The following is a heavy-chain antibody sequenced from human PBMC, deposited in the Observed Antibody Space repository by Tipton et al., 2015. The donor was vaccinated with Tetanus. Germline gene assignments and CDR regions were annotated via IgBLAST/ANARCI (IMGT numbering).Heavy chain of an antibody. Sequence: SLRLSCAASGFTFSSYAMSWVRQAPGKGLEWVSAISGSGGSTYYADSVKGRFTISRDNSKNTLYLQMNSLRAEDTAVYYCAKDRITMIVVVMIMDVWGQGTTVTVSS. CDR2: ISGSGGST. CDR3: AKDRITMIVVVMIMDV. V-gene: IGHV3-23*01. CDR1: GFTFSSYA. D-gene: IGHD3-22*01. J-gene: IGHJ6*02.